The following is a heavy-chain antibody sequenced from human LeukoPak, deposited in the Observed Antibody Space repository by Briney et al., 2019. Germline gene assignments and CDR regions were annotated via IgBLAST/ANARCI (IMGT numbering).Heavy chain of an antibody. CDR2: INPNSGGT. CDR3: ARDTAMVTYWFDP. V-gene: IGHV1-2*02. CDR1: GYTFTGYY. J-gene: IGHJ5*02. Sequence: GASVKVSCKASGYTFTGYYMHWVRQAPGQGLEWMGWINPNSGGTNYAQKFHGRVTMTRDTSISTAYMELSRLRSDDTAVYYCARDTAMVTYWFDPWGQGTLVTVSS. D-gene: IGHD5-18*01.